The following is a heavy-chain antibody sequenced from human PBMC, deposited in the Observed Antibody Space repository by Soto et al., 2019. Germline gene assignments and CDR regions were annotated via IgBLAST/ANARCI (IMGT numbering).Heavy chain of an antibody. CDR3: ARQAGIVVNTKFDY. Sequence: PGGSLRLSCAASGFTFSSYSMNWVRQAPGKGLEWVSYISSSSSTIYYADSVKGRFTISRDNAKNSLYLQMNSLRAEDTAVYYCARQAGIVVNTKFDYWGQGTLVTVSS. CDR2: ISSSSSTI. V-gene: IGHV3-48*01. CDR1: GFTFSSYS. J-gene: IGHJ4*02. D-gene: IGHD6-19*01.